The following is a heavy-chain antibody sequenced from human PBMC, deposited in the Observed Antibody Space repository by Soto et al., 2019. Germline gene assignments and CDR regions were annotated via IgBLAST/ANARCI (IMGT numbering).Heavy chain of an antibody. CDR2: ISWDDDK. J-gene: IGHJ4*01. CDR3: AHGDTLIHHGYDY. V-gene: IGHV2-5*02. Sequence: QITLKESGPTLVKPTQTLTLTCTFSGFSVRTSGVAVGWIRQPPGKALEWLALISWDDDKRYNPSLKSSLTITRDTAKNQVVLTMTTMDPVATATYFCAHGDTLIHHGYDYWCHVTLLTVSS. D-gene: IGHD3-9*01. CDR1: GFSVRTSGVA.